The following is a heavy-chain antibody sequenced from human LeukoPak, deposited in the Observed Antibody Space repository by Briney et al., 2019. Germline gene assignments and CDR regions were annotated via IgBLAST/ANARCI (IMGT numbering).Heavy chain of an antibody. Sequence: GGSLRLSCAASGFTLSSYAMSWVRQAPGKGLEWVSAISGSGGSTYYADSVKGRFTISRDNSKNTLYLQMNGLRAEDTAVYYCAKGLAAALYYYYGMDVWGQGTTVTVSS. V-gene: IGHV3-23*01. CDR2: ISGSGGST. CDR3: AKGLAAALYYYYGMDV. CDR1: GFTLSSYA. J-gene: IGHJ6*02. D-gene: IGHD6-13*01.